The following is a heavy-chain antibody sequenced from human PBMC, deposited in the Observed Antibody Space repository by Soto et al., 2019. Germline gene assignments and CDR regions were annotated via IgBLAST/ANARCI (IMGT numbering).Heavy chain of an antibody. CDR3: ARVWVGEQWLPEYFDY. J-gene: IGHJ4*02. CDR2: TYYRSKWYN. D-gene: IGHD6-19*01. V-gene: IGHV6-1*01. Sequence: SQTLSLTCAISGDSVSSNSAAWNWIRQSPSRGLEWLGRTYYRSKWYNDYAVSVKSRITINPDTSKNQISLQLSSVTAEDTAVYYCARVWVGEQWLPEYFDYWGQGTLVTVSS. CDR1: GDSVSSNSAA.